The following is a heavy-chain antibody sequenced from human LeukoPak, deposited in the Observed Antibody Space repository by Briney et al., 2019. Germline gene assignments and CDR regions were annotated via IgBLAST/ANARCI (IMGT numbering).Heavy chain of an antibody. CDR1: GYSISSDYC. V-gene: IGHV4-38-2*02. Sequence: PSETLSLTCTVSGYSISSDYCWGWIRQPPGKGLEWIGSIYHSGTTYYNPSLKSRVTMSVDTSKNQFSLKLSSVTAADTAVYYCARYQLLGGYYYMDVWGKGTTVTVSS. CDR2: IYHSGTT. D-gene: IGHD2-2*01. J-gene: IGHJ6*03. CDR3: ARYQLLGGYYYMDV.